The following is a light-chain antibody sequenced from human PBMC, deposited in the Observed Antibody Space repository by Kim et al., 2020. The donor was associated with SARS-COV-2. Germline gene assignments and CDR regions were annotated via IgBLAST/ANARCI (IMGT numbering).Light chain of an antibody. CDR1: QNIRNA. V-gene: IGKV1-17*01. CDR2: GTS. Sequence: AYVEDRDPITCLASQNIRNALVWDQQNPERAPKRPIYGTSSLQSGVPSRCSGNGAGTEFTLTICGPQPEDFATYICLQHNTYPITFGQGARLEIK. J-gene: IGKJ5*01. CDR3: LQHNTYPIT.